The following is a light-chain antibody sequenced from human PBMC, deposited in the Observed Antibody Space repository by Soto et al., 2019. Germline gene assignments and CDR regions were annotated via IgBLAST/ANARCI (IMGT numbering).Light chain of an antibody. CDR1: QSISAN. V-gene: IGKV3-15*01. CDR2: GAS. J-gene: IGKJ1*01. Sequence: EIVMTQSPATLSVSAGDRATLSCRASQSISANLAWYQQKPGQTPGLLIYGASTRASGVPAKFSGSGSGTEFTLTISSLQSEDFAVYYCQQYNNWPRTFGQGTKVDI. CDR3: QQYNNWPRT.